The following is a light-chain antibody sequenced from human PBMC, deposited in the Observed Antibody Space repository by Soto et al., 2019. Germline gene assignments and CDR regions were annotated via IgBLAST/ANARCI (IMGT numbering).Light chain of an antibody. CDR1: TSNIESNT. J-gene: IGLJ3*02. CDR2: SNN. CDR3: ASWDDSLNGGV. Sequence: QSVLTQPPSASGTPGRRVTISCSGTTSNIESNTVNWYQQLPGTAPKLLMYSNNHRPSGVPDRFSGSRSGTSASLAISGLQPEDEADYYCASWDDSLNGGVFGGGTKLTVL. V-gene: IGLV1-44*01.